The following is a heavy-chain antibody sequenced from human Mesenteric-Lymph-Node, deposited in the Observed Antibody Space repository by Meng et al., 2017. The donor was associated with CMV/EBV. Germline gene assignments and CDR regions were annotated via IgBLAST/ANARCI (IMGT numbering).Heavy chain of an antibody. CDR3: TRALGWDLLYFDY. CDR2: IRSKAYGGTT. J-gene: IGHJ4*02. Sequence: SLKISCTASGFTFGDYAMSWVRQAPGKGLEWVGFIRSKAYGGTTEYAASVKGRFTISRDDSKSIAYLQMNSLKTEDTAVYYCTRALGWDLLYFDYWGQGTLVTVSS. CDR1: GFTFGDYA. D-gene: IGHD1-26*01. V-gene: IGHV3-49*04.